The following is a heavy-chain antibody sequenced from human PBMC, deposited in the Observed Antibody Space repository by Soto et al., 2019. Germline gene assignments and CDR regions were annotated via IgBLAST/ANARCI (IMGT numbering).Heavy chain of an antibody. CDR3: ASEVSSADGMDV. V-gene: IGHV4-39*01. CDR1: GDSSVSSSSYY. CDR2: IYYTGNT. Sequence: SETLSLTCTVSGDSSVSSSSYYWGWIRQPPGKGLEWIGSIYYTGNTFYSPSFRSRLTISVDTSKSQFSLKLRSVTAADTATYYCASEVSSADGMDVWGQGTTVTVSS. J-gene: IGHJ6*02. D-gene: IGHD2-15*01.